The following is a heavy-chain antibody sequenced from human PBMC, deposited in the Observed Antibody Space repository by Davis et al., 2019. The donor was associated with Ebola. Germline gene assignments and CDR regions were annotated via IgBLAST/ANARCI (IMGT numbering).Heavy chain of an antibody. J-gene: IGHJ4*02. D-gene: IGHD7-27*01. CDR2: ISYDGSNK. Sequence: GGSLRLSCAASGFTFSSYAMHWVRQAPGKGLEWVAVISYDGSNKYYADFVKGRFTISRDNSKNTLYLQMNSLRVEDTAVYYCAKGPELGKFDYWGQGTLVTVSS. CDR1: GFTFSSYA. V-gene: IGHV3-30-3*01. CDR3: AKGPELGKFDY.